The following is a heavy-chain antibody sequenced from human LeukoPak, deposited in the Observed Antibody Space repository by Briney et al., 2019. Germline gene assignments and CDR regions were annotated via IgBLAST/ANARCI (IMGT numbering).Heavy chain of an antibody. CDR1: GYTFINYW. Sequence: GESLKISCQGSGYTFINYWIGWVRQMPGKGLEWMGIVYPGDSDTRYSPSFQGQVTISVDKSISTSYLQWSSLKASDTAMYYCARVGTRMINPARSWFDPWGQGTLVTVSS. CDR2: VYPGDSDT. V-gene: IGHV5-51*01. D-gene: IGHD3-22*01. J-gene: IGHJ5*02. CDR3: ARVGTRMINPARSWFDP.